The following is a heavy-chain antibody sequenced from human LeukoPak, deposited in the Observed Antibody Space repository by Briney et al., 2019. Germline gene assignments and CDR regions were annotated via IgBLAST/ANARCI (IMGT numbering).Heavy chain of an antibody. V-gene: IGHV1-2*02. CDR2: INPNSGGT. D-gene: IGHD3-10*01. CDR3: ARSWWFGESGDAFDI. CDR1: GYTFTSYY. J-gene: IGHJ3*02. Sequence: ASVKVSCKASGYTFTSYYMHWVRQAPGQGLEWMGWINPNSGGTNYAQKFQGRVTMTRDTSISTAYMELSRLRSDDTAVYYCARSWWFGESGDAFDIWGQGTMVTVSS.